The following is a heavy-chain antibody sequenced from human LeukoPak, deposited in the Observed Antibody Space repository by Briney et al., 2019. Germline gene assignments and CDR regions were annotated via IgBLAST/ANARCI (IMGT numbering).Heavy chain of an antibody. CDR2: IYSGGTT. Sequence: GGSLSLSCAASGFTVSSNYMSWVRQAPGKGLEWVLVIYSGGTTYYADSVKGRFTISRDNSKNTVYLQMNSLRAEDTAVYYCARDLEADYWGQGTLVTVSP. CDR1: GFTVSSNY. CDR3: ARDLEADY. D-gene: IGHD1-1*01. J-gene: IGHJ4*02. V-gene: IGHV3-53*01.